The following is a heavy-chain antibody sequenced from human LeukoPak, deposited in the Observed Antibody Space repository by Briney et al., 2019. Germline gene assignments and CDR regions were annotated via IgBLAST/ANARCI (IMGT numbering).Heavy chain of an antibody. CDR2: SIVPTI. J-gene: IGHJ4*02. Sequence: SIVPTIYYSDSVKGRVSISREKDKNTVYMQMNRLRAEETAVYYCARGYCSGATCYLFDYWGQGTLVTASS. CDR3: ARGYCSGATCYLFDY. V-gene: IGHV3-11*04. D-gene: IGHD2-15*01.